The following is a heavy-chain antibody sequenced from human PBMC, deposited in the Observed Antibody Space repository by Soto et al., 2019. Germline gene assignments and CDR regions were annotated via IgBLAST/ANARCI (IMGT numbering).Heavy chain of an antibody. J-gene: IGHJ6*02. CDR1: GFTFSSYD. V-gene: IGHV3-13*01. CDR3: ARDSYYYGMDV. Sequence: GGSLRLSCAASGFTFSSYDMHWVRQATGKGLEWVSAIGTAGDTYYPGSVKGRFTISRENAKNSLYLQMNSLRAGDTAVYYCARDSYYYGMDVWGQGTTVTVSS. CDR2: IGTAGDT.